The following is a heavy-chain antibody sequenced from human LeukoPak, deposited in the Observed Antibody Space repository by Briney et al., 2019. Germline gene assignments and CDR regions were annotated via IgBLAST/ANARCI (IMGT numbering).Heavy chain of an antibody. CDR2: RSSDGNSK. V-gene: IGHV3-30*04. CDR3: ARAPGDYALGYYYMDV. Sequence: GGSLRLSCAGTGFTFSTYAMHWVRQAPGKGLEWVATRSSDGNSKNYADSVKGRFTISRDNAKNSLYLQMNSLRAEDTALYYCARAPGDYALGYYYMDVWGKGTTVTVSS. J-gene: IGHJ6*03. D-gene: IGHD4-17*01. CDR1: GFTFSTYA.